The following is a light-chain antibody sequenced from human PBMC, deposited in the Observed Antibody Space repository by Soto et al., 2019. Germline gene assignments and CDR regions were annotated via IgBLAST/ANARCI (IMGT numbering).Light chain of an antibody. CDR2: EVS. Sequence: QSALTQPPSASGSPGQSVTISCTGTSSDVGGYNYVSWYQQHPGKAPKLIISEVSKRPSGVPDRFSGSKSGNTASLTVSGLQAEDEADYYCQSYDSSLNNVVFGGGTKLTVL. V-gene: IGLV2-8*01. CDR1: SSDVGGYNY. CDR3: QSYDSSLNNVV. J-gene: IGLJ2*01.